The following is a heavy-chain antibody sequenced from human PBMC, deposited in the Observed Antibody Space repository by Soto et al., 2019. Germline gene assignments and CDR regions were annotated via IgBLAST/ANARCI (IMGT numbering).Heavy chain of an antibody. CDR1: GGSISSGDYY. J-gene: IGHJ4*02. V-gene: IGHV4-30-4*01. D-gene: IGHD2-2*01. CDR3: ARTYCSSTSCYGADY. Sequence: QVQLQESGPGLVKPSHTLSLTCTVSGGSISSGDYYWSWSRQPPGKGLEWIGYIYYSGSTYYNPSLKSRVTISVDTSKNQFSLKLSSVTAADTAVYYCARTYCSSTSCYGADYWGQGTLVTVSS. CDR2: IYYSGST.